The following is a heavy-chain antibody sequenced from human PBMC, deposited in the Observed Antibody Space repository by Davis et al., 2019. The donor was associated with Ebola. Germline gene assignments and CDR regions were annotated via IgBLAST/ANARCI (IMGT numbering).Heavy chain of an antibody. CDR3: ARDFYCSSTSCYFLQAGWFDP. J-gene: IGHJ5*02. Sequence: GGSLRLSCPVSGFTFSDYYMSWIRQAPGKGLEWVSYISSSCSTLYYADSVKGRFTISRDNAKNSLYLQMNSLRAEDTAVYYCARDFYCSSTSCYFLQAGWFDPWGQGTLVTVSS. D-gene: IGHD2-2*01. CDR1: GFTFSDYY. V-gene: IGHV3-11*01. CDR2: ISSSCSTL.